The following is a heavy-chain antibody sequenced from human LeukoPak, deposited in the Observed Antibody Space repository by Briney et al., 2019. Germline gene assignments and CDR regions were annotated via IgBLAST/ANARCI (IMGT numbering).Heavy chain of an antibody. V-gene: IGHV4-39*07. CDR3: ARDGSYNTMVRGGLDY. CDR1: SGSISTSNYY. CDR2: IFYSGST. D-gene: IGHD3-10*01. J-gene: IGHJ4*02. Sequence: SETLSLTCTVSSGSISTSNYYWGWVRQPPGKALEWIGNIFYSGSTYYSPSLKSRVTMSVDTSKNQFSLKLSSVTAADTAVYYCARDGSYNTMVRGGLDYWGQGTLVTVSS.